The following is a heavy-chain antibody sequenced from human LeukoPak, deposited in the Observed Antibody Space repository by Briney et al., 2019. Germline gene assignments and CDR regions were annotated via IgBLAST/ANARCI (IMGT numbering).Heavy chain of an antibody. V-gene: IGHV3-48*01. CDR3: ARYTATVV. Sequence: GGSLRLSCAASGFTLRSYSMNWVRQAPGKGLEWVSYISSSSSTIYYADSVKGRFTISRDNAKNSLYLQMNSLRAEDTAVYYCARYTATVVWGKGTTVTVSS. J-gene: IGHJ6*04. CDR1: GFTLRSYS. CDR2: ISSSSSTI. D-gene: IGHD5-18*01.